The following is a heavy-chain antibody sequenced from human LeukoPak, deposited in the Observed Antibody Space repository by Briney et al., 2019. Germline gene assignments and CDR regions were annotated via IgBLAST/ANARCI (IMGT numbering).Heavy chain of an antibody. CDR3: AREIHSTGYYYAGGYMDV. Sequence: GGSLRLSCAASEFTFISYAMTWVRQAPGRGLEWVSTISGSGGVTYYADFVKGRFTISRDNSKNTLYLQMNSLRAEDTAVYFCAREIHSTGYYYAGGYMDVWGEGTTVTVSS. D-gene: IGHD3-22*01. CDR1: EFTFISYA. V-gene: IGHV3-23*01. J-gene: IGHJ6*03. CDR2: ISGSGGVT.